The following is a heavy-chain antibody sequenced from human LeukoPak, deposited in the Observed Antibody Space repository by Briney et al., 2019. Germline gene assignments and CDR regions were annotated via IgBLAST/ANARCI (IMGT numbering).Heavy chain of an antibody. V-gene: IGHV3-64*01. CDR1: GFTFSSYA. J-gene: IGHJ4*02. CDR3: ARGASSSPRMYYFDY. CDR2: ISSNGGST. Sequence: GGSLRLSCAASGFTFSSYAMHWVRQAPVKGLEYVSAISSNGGSTYYANSVKGRFTISRDNSKNTLYLQMGSLRAEDMAVYYCARGASSSPRMYYFDYWGQGTLVTVSP. D-gene: IGHD6-6*01.